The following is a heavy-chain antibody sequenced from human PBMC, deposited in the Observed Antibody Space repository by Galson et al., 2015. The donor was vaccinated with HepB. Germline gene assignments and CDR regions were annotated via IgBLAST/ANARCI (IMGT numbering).Heavy chain of an antibody. V-gene: IGHV3-9*01. CDR3: AKDLIPYDFWSGYYQ. CDR1: GFTLDDYA. Sequence: SLRLSCAASGFTLDDYAMHWVRQAPGKGLEWVSGIAWNSGSVSYADSVKGRFTISRDNAKNSLYLRMNSLRPEDTALYYCAKDLIPYDFWSGYYQWGQGTLVTVSS. CDR2: IAWNSGSV. J-gene: IGHJ4*02. D-gene: IGHD3-3*01.